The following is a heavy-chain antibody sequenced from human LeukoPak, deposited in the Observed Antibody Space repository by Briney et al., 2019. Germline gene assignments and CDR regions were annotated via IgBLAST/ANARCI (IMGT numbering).Heavy chain of an antibody. V-gene: IGHV3-48*04. CDR3: ARDPCRDGYNFCAFDI. Sequence: GGSLRLSCAASGFTLRTFSMNWVRQAPGKGLEWVSYISSSSSSIYYADSVKGRFTISRDIAKNSLYLQMNSLSAEDTAVYYCARDPCRDGYNFCAFDIWGQGTMVTVSS. D-gene: IGHD5-24*01. J-gene: IGHJ3*02. CDR2: ISSSSSSI. CDR1: GFTLRTFS.